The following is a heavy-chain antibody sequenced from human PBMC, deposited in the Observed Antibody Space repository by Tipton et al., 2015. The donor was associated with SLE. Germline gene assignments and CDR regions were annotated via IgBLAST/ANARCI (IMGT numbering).Heavy chain of an antibody. J-gene: IGHJ6*03. CDR2: IYSSGSI. CDR3: ARSTWFRGTYYSSMDV. CDR1: GGSISSDGYY. V-gene: IGHV4-61*09. Sequence: TLSLTCTVSGGSISSDGYYWSWIRQPAGKGLEWVGHIYSSGSIKYNPSLKSRVSISGDTSRNQLSLRLSSVTAADTAVYYCARSTWFRGTYYSSMDVWGTGASVTV. D-gene: IGHD3-10*01.